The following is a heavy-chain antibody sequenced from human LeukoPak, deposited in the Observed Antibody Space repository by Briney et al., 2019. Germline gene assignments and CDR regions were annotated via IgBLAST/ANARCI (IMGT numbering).Heavy chain of an antibody. Sequence: ASVKVSCKTSDYIFTNYDINWVRQAPGQGLEWMGWISAYSGNTYYAQTLQGRVTMTTDTSTNTAYMELRSLRCDDTAVYYCASDVPGIAVAGPVDYWGQGTLVTVSS. J-gene: IGHJ4*02. V-gene: IGHV1-18*01. CDR1: DYIFTNYD. CDR2: ISAYSGNT. CDR3: ASDVPGIAVAGPVDY. D-gene: IGHD6-19*01.